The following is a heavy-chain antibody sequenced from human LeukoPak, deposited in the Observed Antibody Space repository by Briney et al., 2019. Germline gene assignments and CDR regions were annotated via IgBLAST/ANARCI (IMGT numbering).Heavy chain of an antibody. Sequence: ASVKASRKASGYTFTGYYMHWVRQAPGQGLEWMGWINPNSGGTNYAQKFQGRVTMTRDTSISTAYMELSRLRSDDTVVYYCASDSSGWDNYFDYWGQGTLVTVSS. CDR1: GYTFTGYY. CDR2: INPNSGGT. CDR3: ASDSSGWDNYFDY. D-gene: IGHD6-19*01. V-gene: IGHV1-2*02. J-gene: IGHJ4*02.